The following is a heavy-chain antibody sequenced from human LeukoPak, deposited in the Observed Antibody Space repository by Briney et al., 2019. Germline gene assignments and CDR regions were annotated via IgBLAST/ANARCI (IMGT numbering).Heavy chain of an antibody. V-gene: IGHV1-8*01. CDR2: MNPNSGNT. CDR1: GYTFTSYD. J-gene: IGHJ6*03. CDR3: ARMHSSYYYYYYMDV. Sequence: SVKVSCKASGYTFTSYDINWVRQATGPGLEWMGWMNPNSGNTGYAQKFQGRVTMTRNTSISTAYMELSSLRSEDTAVYYCARMHSSYYYYYYMDVWGKGTTVTVSS.